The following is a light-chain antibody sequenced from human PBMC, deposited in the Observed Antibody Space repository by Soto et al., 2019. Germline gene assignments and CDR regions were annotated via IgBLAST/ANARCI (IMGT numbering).Light chain of an antibody. J-gene: IGKJ1*01. CDR1: QRVGGNY. CDR2: DAS. CDR3: QQYGSRTWT. V-gene: IGKV3-20*01. Sequence: ELVLTQSPVTLSLSPGERATLSCRASQRVGGNYLAWYQQKRGQSPRLLIYDASRRATDIPDRFSGSGSGTDFTLSITTVEPEDFAVNFCQQYGSRTWTFGQGTK.